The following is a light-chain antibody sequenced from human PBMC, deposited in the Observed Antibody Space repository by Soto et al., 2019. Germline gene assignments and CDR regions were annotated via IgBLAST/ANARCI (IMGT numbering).Light chain of an antibody. Sequence: EIVLTQSPDMLTLSPGERATLSCRASQSVNSDLAWYQQKPGQAPRLLIYDVSSRATAIPARFSGSGSGTDFTLSISSLEPEDSAVYYCQQRLDWPLTFGGGTKVEI. CDR3: QQRLDWPLT. J-gene: IGKJ4*01. V-gene: IGKV3-11*01. CDR1: QSVNSD. CDR2: DVS.